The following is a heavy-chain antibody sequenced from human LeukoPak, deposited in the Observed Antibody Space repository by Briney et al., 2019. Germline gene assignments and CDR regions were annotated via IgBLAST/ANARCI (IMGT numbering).Heavy chain of an antibody. CDR3: ARGVFCSGGSCYSRHYYYYYMDV. V-gene: IGHV1-69*13. D-gene: IGHD2-15*01. Sequence: SVKVSCKASGYTFTSYGISWVRQAPGQGLEWMGGIIPIFGTANYAQKFQGRVTITADESTSTAYMELSSLRSEDTAVYYCARGVFCSGGSCYSRHYYYYYMDVWGKGTTVTISS. CDR1: GYTFTSYG. J-gene: IGHJ6*03. CDR2: IIPIFGTA.